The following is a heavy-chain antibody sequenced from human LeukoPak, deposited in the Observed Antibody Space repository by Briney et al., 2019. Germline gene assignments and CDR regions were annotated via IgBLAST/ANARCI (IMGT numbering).Heavy chain of an antibody. V-gene: IGHV1-8*01. CDR1: GYTFTSYD. D-gene: IGHD3-22*01. CDR3: ARGLLRGVVITYYYYYYMDV. Sequence: ASVKVSCKASGYTFTSYDINWVRQATGQGLEWMGWMNPNSGNTGYAQKFQGRVTMTRNTSISTAYMELSSLRSEDTAVYYCARGLLRGVVITYYYYYYMDVWGKGTTVTASS. J-gene: IGHJ6*03. CDR2: MNPNSGNT.